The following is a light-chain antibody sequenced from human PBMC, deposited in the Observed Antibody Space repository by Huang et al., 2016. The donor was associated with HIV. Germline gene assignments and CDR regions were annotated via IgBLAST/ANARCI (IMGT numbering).Light chain of an antibody. V-gene: IGKV3-20*01. J-gene: IGKJ1*01. CDR3: QQYGSSPWT. CDR2: GAS. CDR1: QRVSSSY. Sequence: EIVLTQSPGTLSWSPGERATLSCRARQRVSSSYLAWDQQKPGQAPWLLIYGASSRATGIPDRFSGSGSGTDFTLTISRLEPEDFAVYYCQQYGSSPWTFGQGTKVEIK.